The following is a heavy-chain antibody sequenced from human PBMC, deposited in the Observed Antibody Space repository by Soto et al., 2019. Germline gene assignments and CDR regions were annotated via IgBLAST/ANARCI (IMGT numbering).Heavy chain of an antibody. CDR2: ISAYNGNT. CDR1: GYTFTSYG. D-gene: IGHD6-19*01. J-gene: IGHJ4*02. Sequence: ASVKVSCKASGYTFTSYGISWVRQAPGQGPEWMGWISAYNGNTSYAQKLQGRVTMTTDTSTSTAYMELRSLRSDDTAVYYCAKDPSPVAGPYFDYWGQGTLVTVSS. CDR3: AKDPSPVAGPYFDY. V-gene: IGHV1-18*01.